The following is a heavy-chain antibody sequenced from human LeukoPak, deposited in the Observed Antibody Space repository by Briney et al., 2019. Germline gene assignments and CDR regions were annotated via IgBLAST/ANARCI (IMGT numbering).Heavy chain of an antibody. Sequence: ASVKVSCKASGYTFTSYGISWVRQAPGQGLEWMGWISAYNGNTNYAQKLQGRVTMTTDTSTSTAYMELRSLRSDDLAVYYCVREFLGILTCNYRDVFHIWGRGTMVTVSS. D-gene: IGHD3-9*01. V-gene: IGHV1-18*03. CDR3: VREFLGILTCNYRDVFHI. CDR1: GYTFTSYG. CDR2: ISAYNGNT. J-gene: IGHJ3*02.